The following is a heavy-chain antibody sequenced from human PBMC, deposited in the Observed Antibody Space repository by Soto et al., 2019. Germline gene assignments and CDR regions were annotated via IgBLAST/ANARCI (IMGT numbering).Heavy chain of an antibody. CDR2: IYYSGST. V-gene: IGHV4-31*03. Sequence: QVQLQESGPGLVKPSQTLSLTCTVSGGSISSGGYYWSWIRQHPGKGLEWIGYIYYSGSTYYNPSLKSRVTLSVDTSKKQSSLKLSSVTAADTAVYYCARSSTSANYFDYWGQGTLVTVSS. CDR1: GGSISSGGYY. CDR3: ARSSTSANYFDY. D-gene: IGHD2-2*01. J-gene: IGHJ4*02.